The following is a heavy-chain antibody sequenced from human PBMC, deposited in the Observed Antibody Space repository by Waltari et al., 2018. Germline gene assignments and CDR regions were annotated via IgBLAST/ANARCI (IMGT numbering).Heavy chain of an antibody. J-gene: IGHJ4*02. CDR1: RSSIRNNNYY. CDR3: VRGYPDIVATISDY. Sequence: QLQLQESGPGLVKPSATLSLTCTVSRSSIRNNNYYWGWVRQPPGKGLEWIGSFYKSGTTYYNPSLKSRVTISVDTSNNQFSLKLNSVTAADTAVYYCVRGYPDIVATISDYWGQGTLVIVSS. V-gene: IGHV4-39*07. D-gene: IGHD5-12*01. CDR2: FYKSGTT.